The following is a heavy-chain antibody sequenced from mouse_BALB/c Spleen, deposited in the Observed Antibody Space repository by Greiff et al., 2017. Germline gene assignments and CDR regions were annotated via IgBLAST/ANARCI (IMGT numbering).Heavy chain of an antibody. V-gene: IGHV7-3*02. CDR3: ARDPAYYRYDGTWFAY. Sequence: EVKLVESGGGLVQPGGSLRLSCATSGFTFTDYYMSWVRQPPGKALEWLGFIRNKANGYTTEYSASVKGRFTISRDNSQSILYLQMNTLRAEDSATYYCARDPAYYRYDGTWFAYWGQGTLVTVSA. CDR1: GFTFTDYY. D-gene: IGHD2-14*01. CDR2: IRNKANGYTT. J-gene: IGHJ3*01.